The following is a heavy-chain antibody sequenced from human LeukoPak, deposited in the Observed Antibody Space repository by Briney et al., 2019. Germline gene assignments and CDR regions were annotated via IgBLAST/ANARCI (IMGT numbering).Heavy chain of an antibody. Sequence: SETLSLTCAVSGGSISRSNWWSWVRQPPGKGLEWIGEIYHSGSTKYNPSLKSRVTISMDKSKNQFSLKLSSVTAADTAVYYCVRQDYYDTGTWYFDLWGRGTLVTVSS. D-gene: IGHD3-22*01. CDR2: IYHSGST. CDR1: GGSISRSNW. CDR3: VRQDYYDTGTWYFDL. V-gene: IGHV4-4*02. J-gene: IGHJ2*01.